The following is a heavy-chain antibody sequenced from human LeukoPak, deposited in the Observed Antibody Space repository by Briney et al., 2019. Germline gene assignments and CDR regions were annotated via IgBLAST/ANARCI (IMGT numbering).Heavy chain of an antibody. Sequence: GGSLRLSCAASGFTFSTYAMSWVRQAPGKGLEWVSAISVSAGSTYYADSVKGRFTISRDNSKNTLYLQMNSLRAEDTAVYYCATGSVRYSASWYSQEGDYWGQGTLVTVSS. CDR1: GFTFSTYA. CDR2: ISVSAGST. D-gene: IGHD6-13*01. V-gene: IGHV3-23*01. J-gene: IGHJ4*02. CDR3: ATGSVRYSASWYSQEGDY.